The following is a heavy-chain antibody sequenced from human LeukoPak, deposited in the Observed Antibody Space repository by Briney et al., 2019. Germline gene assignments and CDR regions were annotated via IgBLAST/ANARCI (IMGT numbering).Heavy chain of an antibody. D-gene: IGHD3-10*01. CDR3: ARDHPRSNYYSLDAFDI. CDR1: GGSISSYY. CDR2: IYTSGST. J-gene: IGHJ3*02. V-gene: IGHV4-4*07. Sequence: PSETLSLTCTVSGGSISSYYWSWIRQPAGKGLEWIRRIYTSGSTNYNPSLKSRVTMSVDTSKTQFSLKLSSVTAADTAVYYCARDHPRSNYYSLDAFDIWGQGTMVTVSS.